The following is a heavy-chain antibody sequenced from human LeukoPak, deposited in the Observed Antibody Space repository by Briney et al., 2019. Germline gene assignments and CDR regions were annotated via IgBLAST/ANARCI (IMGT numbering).Heavy chain of an antibody. J-gene: IGHJ4*02. CDR1: GFTFSSYT. CDR3: AKDKAGGSYLYIDY. D-gene: IGHD1-26*01. Sequence: QPGGSLRLSCAASGFTFSSYTMSWVRPAPGRGVGWVSAISGSGGSTYYADSVRGRFTISRDNSKNTMYLQMNNLRAEDTAVYYCAKDKAGGSYLYIDYWGQGTLVTVSS. V-gene: IGHV3-23*01. CDR2: ISGSGGST.